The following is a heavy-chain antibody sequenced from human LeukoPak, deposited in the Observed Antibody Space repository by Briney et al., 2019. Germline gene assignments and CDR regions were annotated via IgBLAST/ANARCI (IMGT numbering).Heavy chain of an antibody. V-gene: IGHV1-8*03. Sequence: ASVKVSCKASGYTFTSYDINWVRQATGQGLEWMGWMNPNSGNTGYAQKFQGRVTITRNTSISTAYMELSSLRSEDTAVYYCARPYYFGIDAFDIRGQGTMVTVSS. CDR2: MNPNSGNT. D-gene: IGHD3-10*01. CDR3: ARPYYFGIDAFDI. CDR1: GYTFTSYD. J-gene: IGHJ3*02.